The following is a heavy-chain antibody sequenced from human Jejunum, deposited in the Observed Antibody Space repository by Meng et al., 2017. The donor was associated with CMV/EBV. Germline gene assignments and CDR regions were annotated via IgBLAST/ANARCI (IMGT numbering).Heavy chain of an antibody. D-gene: IGHD2-2*01. CDR1: CAFSTYN. V-gene: IGHV3-21*01. Sequence: CAFSTYNMNWSRQAPGKGLEWVSFISSSTNYIYYADSVKGRFTISRDEAKNSLYLQMDSLRAEDTAVYYCANQLPWNYYYGMDLWGQGTTVTVSS. J-gene: IGHJ6*02. CDR2: ISSSTNYI. CDR3: ANQLPWNYYYGMDL.